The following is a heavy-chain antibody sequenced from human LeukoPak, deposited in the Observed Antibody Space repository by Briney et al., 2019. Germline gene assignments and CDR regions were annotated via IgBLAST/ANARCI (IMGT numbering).Heavy chain of an antibody. D-gene: IGHD3-10*01. Sequence: SETLSLTCAVYGGSFSGYYWSWIRQPPGKGLEWIGKINHSGSTNYNPSLKSRVTISVDTSKNQFSLKLSSVTAADTAVYYCARPYRHYYGSGSYRRPAAYFDYSGQGTLVTVSS. CDR3: ARPYRHYYGSGSYRRPAAYFDY. CDR2: INHSGST. CDR1: GGSFSGYY. J-gene: IGHJ4*02. V-gene: IGHV4-34*01.